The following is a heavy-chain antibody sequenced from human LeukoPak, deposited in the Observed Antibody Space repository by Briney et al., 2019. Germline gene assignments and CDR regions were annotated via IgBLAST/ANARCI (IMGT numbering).Heavy chain of an antibody. CDR2: INHSGST. Sequence: SETLSLTGAVYGGSFSGYYWSWIRQPPGKGLYWIGEINHSGSTNYNPSLKSRVTISVDTSKNQFSLKLSSVTAADTAVYYCARGSRSRRFRAAYNWFDPWGQGTLVTVSS. V-gene: IGHV4-34*01. D-gene: IGHD3-3*01. J-gene: IGHJ5*02. CDR3: ARGSRSRRFRAAYNWFDP. CDR1: GGSFSGYY.